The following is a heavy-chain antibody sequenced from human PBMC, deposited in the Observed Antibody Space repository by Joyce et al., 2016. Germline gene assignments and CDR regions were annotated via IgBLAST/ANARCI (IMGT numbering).Heavy chain of an antibody. CDR3: AKILTATYSSGWFLDY. CDR1: GLTLSNYG. J-gene: IGHJ4*02. Sequence: QVQLVESGGGVVQPGRSLRLSCAASGLTLSNYGVHWVRQAPGKGLEWVAVISYDGIYKYYADSVKGRFTISRDNSKNTVFLEMNSLRTEDTAVYYCAKILTATYSSGWFLDYWGQGTQVTVSS. V-gene: IGHV3-30*18. CDR2: ISYDGIYK. D-gene: IGHD6-25*01.